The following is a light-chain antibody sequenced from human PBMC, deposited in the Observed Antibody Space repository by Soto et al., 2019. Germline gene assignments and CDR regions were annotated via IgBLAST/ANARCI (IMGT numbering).Light chain of an antibody. CDR2: DAS. V-gene: IGKV3-15*01. Sequence: EIVLTQSPGTLSLSPGERATLSCRASQSVTSKLAWYQQKPGQAPRLLIYDASTRATGIPARFSGSGPGTEFTLTISSLQSEDFAVYYCQQYNKWPPITFGQGTRLEIK. CDR3: QQYNKWPPIT. J-gene: IGKJ5*01. CDR1: QSVTSK.